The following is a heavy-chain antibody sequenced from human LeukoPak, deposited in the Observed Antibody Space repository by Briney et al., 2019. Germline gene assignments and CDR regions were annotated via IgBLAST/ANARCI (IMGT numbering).Heavy chain of an antibody. D-gene: IGHD6-19*01. V-gene: IGHV4-61*02. CDR1: GGSISSGSYY. Sequence: PSETLSLTCTVSGGSISSGSYYWSWIRQPAGKGLEWIGRIYTSGSTNYNPSLKSRVTISVDTSKNHFSLKLSSVTASDTAVYYCAREGAFSSGWPAIFDYWGQGTLVTVSS. J-gene: IGHJ4*02. CDR2: IYTSGST. CDR3: AREGAFSSGWPAIFDY.